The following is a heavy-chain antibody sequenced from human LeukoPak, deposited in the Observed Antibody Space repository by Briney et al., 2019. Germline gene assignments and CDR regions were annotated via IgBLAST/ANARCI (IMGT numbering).Heavy chain of an antibody. CDR2: MNPNSGNT. V-gene: IGHV1-8*01. CDR1: GYTFTSYD. J-gene: IGHJ6*02. CDR3: ARGQGPSMVATFNYYYYYGMDV. Sequence: ASVKVSCKASGYTFTSYDINWVRQATGQGLEGMGWMNPNSGNTGYAQKFQGRVTMTRNTSISTAYMELSSLRSEDTAVYYCARGQGPSMVATFNYYYYYGMDVWGQGTTVTVSS. D-gene: IGHD5-12*01.